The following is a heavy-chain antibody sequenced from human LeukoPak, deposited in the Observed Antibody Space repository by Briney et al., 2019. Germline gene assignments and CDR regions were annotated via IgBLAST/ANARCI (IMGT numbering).Heavy chain of an antibody. CDR1: GYAFTGYY. CDR3: ARADYGHYFDY. CDR2: INPTSGGT. D-gene: IGHD4-17*01. J-gene: IGHJ4*02. Sequence: GASVKVSCKASGYAFTGYYMHWVRQAPGQGLEWMGWINPTSGGTNYAQKFKGRVTMTRDTSISTAYMELSSLTSDDTAVYYCARADYGHYFDYWGQGTLVTVSS. V-gene: IGHV1-2*02.